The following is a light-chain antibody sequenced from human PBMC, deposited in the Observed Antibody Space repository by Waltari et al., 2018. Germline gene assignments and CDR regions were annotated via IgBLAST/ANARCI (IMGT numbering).Light chain of an antibody. CDR3: QQIYSTPYT. CDR2: AAS. Sequence: DIQMTQSPSSLSASVGDRVTITCRASQSINSYLNWYQQKPGKAPKLLIYAASSLQSGVPSRFSGSGSGTDFTLTISSLQPEDFATYSCQQIYSTPYTFGQGTKLEIK. CDR1: QSINSY. V-gene: IGKV1-39*01. J-gene: IGKJ2*01.